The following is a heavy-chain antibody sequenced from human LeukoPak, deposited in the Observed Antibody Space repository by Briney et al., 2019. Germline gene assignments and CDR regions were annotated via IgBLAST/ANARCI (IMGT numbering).Heavy chain of an antibody. Sequence: ASVKVSCKASGYTFTSYYMHWVRQAPGQGLEWMGIINPSGGSTSYAQKFQGRVTMTRDTSTSTVYMELSSLRSEDTAVYYCARDPSTGYYDSSGYPFDYWGQGTLVTGSS. CDR3: ARDPSTGYYDSSGYPFDY. V-gene: IGHV1-46*01. CDR1: GYTFTSYY. CDR2: INPSGGST. D-gene: IGHD3-22*01. J-gene: IGHJ4*02.